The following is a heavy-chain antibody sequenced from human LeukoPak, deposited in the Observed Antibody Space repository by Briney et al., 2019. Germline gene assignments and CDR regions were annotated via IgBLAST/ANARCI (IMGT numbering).Heavy chain of an antibody. CDR3: ARGGGSYYGIDY. CDR2: IIPIFGTA. J-gene: IGHJ4*02. D-gene: IGHD1-26*01. CDR1: GYTFTSYY. V-gene: IGHV1-69*13. Sequence: GASVKVSCKASGYTFTSYYMHWVRQAPGQGLEWMGRIIPIFGTANYAQKFQGRVTITADESTSTAYMELSSLRSEDTAVYYCARGGGSYYGIDYWGQGTLVTVSS.